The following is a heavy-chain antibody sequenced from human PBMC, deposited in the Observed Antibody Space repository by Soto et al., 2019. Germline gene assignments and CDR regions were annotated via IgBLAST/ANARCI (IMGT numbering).Heavy chain of an antibody. CDR3: ARARAIDWYFDL. D-gene: IGHD2-21*01. CDR1: GFTFSSYA. J-gene: IGHJ2*01. CDR2: ISYDGSNK. V-gene: IGHV3-30-3*01. Sequence: QVQLVESGGGVVQPGRSLRLSCAASGFTFSSYAMHWVREAPGKGLEWVAVISYDGSNKYYADSVKGRFTISRDNSKNTLYLQMNSLRAEDTAVYYCARARAIDWYFDLWGRGTLVTDSS.